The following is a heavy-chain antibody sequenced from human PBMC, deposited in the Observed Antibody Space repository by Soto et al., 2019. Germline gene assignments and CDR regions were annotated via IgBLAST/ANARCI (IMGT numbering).Heavy chain of an antibody. V-gene: IGHV1-46*01. CDR1: GYTFTSYY. D-gene: IGHD3-9*01. Sequence: ASVKVSCKASGYTFTSYYMHWVRQAPGQGLEWMGIINPSGGSTSYAQKFQGRVTMTRDTSTCTVYMELSSLRSEDTAVYYCASLMGRYYDILTGYYHDAFDIWGQGTMVTVSS. CDR2: INPSGGST. J-gene: IGHJ3*02. CDR3: ASLMGRYYDILTGYYHDAFDI.